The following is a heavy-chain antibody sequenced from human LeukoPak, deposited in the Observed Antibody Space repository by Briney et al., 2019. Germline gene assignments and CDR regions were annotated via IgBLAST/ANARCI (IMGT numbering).Heavy chain of an antibody. CDR3: ARLRGDGYNLN. CDR2: IYYSGST. CDR1: GGSIGSYY. J-gene: IGHJ4*02. V-gene: IGHV4-59*08. D-gene: IGHD5-24*01. Sequence: SETLSLTCTVSGGSIGSYYWSWIRQPPGKGLEWIGYIYYSGSTNYNPSLKSRVTISVDTSKNQFSLKLSSVTAADTAVYYCARLRGDGYNLNWGQGTLVTVSS.